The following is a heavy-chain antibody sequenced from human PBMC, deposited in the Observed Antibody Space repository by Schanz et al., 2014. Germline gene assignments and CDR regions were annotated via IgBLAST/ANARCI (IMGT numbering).Heavy chain of an antibody. CDR3: SKDIQGSRSDDS. J-gene: IGHJ5*01. V-gene: IGHV3-23*04. Sequence: EVRLVESGGGLVKPGGSLRLSCSASGFTFSTYAMSWARQTPGKGLEWVSSITTGGNTYYRDSVKGRLIVSRHNSKNTLYRERHRLRVDDTGAYDGSKDIQGSRSDDSWGQGTLVSVSS. D-gene: IGHD2-15*01. CDR2: ITTGGNT. CDR1: GFTFSTYA.